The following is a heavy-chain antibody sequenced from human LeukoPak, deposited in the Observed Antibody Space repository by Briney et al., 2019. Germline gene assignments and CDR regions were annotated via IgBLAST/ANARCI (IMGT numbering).Heavy chain of an antibody. CDR1: GYSISSGYY. J-gene: IGHJ4*02. CDR3: ARDTAMVGIDY. CDR2: IYHSGST. Sequence: ASETLSLTCTVSGYSISSGYYWGWIRQPPGKGLEWIGSIYHSGSTYYNPSLKSRVTISVDTSKNQFSLKLSSVTAADTAVYYCARDTAMVGIDYWGQGTLVTVSS. V-gene: IGHV4-38-2*02. D-gene: IGHD5-18*01.